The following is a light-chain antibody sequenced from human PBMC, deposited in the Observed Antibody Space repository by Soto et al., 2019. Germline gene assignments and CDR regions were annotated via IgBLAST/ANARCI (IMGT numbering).Light chain of an antibody. CDR3: SSYSISIAYV. V-gene: IGLV2-14*01. J-gene: IGLJ1*01. Sequence: QSALTQPASVSGSPGQSITISCTGTSSDVGGYDYVSWYQLHPGKAPKLMVYEVTNRPSGVSNRFSGSKSGNTASLTISGLQAEDEADYFCSSYSISIAYVFGTGTKLTVL. CDR2: EVT. CDR1: SSDVGGYDY.